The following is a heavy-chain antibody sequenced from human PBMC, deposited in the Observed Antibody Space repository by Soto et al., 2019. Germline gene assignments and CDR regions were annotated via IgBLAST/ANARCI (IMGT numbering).Heavy chain of an antibody. Sequence: PSETLSLTCTVSGGSINSGGYYWSWIRQHPGKGLEWIGSIYYNGNTYYNPSLKSRITISLDTSRNQFSLKLSSVTAADTAVYYCARLFYYDTSGSYYYFDYWGQGTLVTVS. V-gene: IGHV4-31*03. CDR3: ARLFYYDTSGSYYYFDY. D-gene: IGHD3-22*01. CDR2: IYYNGNT. J-gene: IGHJ4*02. CDR1: GGSINSGGYY.